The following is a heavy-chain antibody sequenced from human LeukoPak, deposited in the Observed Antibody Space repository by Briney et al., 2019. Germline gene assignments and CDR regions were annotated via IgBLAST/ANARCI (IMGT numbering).Heavy chain of an antibody. CDR3: AKWHERPRIAAAGRGINYYYGMDV. CDR1: GFTFSSYA. V-gene: IGHV3-23*01. Sequence: PPGGSLRLSCAASGFTFSSYAMSWVRQAPGKGVEGVSAISGSGGSTYYADSVKGRFTISRDNSKNTLYLQMNSLRAEDTAVYYCAKWHERPRIAAAGRGINYYYGMDVWGQGTTVTVSS. CDR2: ISGSGGST. D-gene: IGHD6-13*01. J-gene: IGHJ6*02.